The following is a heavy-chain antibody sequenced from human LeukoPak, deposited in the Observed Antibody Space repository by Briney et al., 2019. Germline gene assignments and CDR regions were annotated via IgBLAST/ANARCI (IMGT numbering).Heavy chain of an antibody. V-gene: IGHV3-30*04. CDR1: GFTFSSDA. CDR2: ISYDGSNK. CDR3: ARDRGSSTSSGFYYSYGMDV. Sequence: PGRSLRLSCAASGFTFSSDAMHWVRQAPGKGLEWVAVISYDGSNKYYADSVKGRFTISRDNSKNTLYLQMNSLRAEDTAVYYCARDRGSSTSSGFYYSYGMDVWGKGTTVTVSS. D-gene: IGHD2-2*01. J-gene: IGHJ6*04.